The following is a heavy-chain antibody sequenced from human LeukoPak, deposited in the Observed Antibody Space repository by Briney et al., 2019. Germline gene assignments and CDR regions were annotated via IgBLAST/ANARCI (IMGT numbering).Heavy chain of an antibody. D-gene: IGHD2-2*01. Sequence: PSETLSLTCAVYGGSFSGYYWSWIRQPPGKGLEWIGEINHSGSTNYNPSLKSRVTISVDTSKNQFSLKLSSVTAADTAVYYCARGPGDCSSTSCYADYYYYGMDVWGKETTVTVSS. CDR3: ARGPGDCSSTSCYADYYYYGMDV. CDR2: INHSGST. CDR1: GGSFSGYY. J-gene: IGHJ6*04. V-gene: IGHV4-34*01.